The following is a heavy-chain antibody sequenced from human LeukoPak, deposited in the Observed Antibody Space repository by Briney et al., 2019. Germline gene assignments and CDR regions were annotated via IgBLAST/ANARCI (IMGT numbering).Heavy chain of an antibody. CDR3: AQQVGYCSSGSCYFTY. CDR1: GFSFNTYA. V-gene: IGHV3-23*01. D-gene: IGHD2-15*01. Sequence: GGSLRLSCAASGFSFNTYAMSWVRQTPGKGLEWVSAISNTGGSTYYADSVKGRFTISRDKSKNTLSLQMNSLRAEDTAVYYCAQQVGYCSSGSCYFTYWGQGTLVTVSS. J-gene: IGHJ1*01. CDR2: ISNTGGST.